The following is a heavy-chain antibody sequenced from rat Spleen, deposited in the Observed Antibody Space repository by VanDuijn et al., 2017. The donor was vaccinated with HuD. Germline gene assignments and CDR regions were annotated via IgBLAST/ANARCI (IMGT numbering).Heavy chain of an antibody. V-gene: IGHV5-20*01. Sequence: EVQLVESGGGLVQPGRSMKLSCAASGFIFSDYDMAWVRQAPKKGLEWVAYISFDGGITYYRDSVKGRLTISRDNAKSTLYLQMDSLRSEDTATYYCTTDGQGARFAYWGQGTLVTVSS. D-gene: IGHD5-1*01. CDR3: TTDGQGARFAY. CDR1: GFIFSDYD. J-gene: IGHJ3*01. CDR2: ISFDGGIT.